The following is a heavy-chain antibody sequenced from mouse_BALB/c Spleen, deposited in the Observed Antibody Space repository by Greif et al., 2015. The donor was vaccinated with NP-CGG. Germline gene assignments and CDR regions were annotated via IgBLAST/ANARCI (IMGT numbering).Heavy chain of an antibody. CDR1: GFKSKDAY. D-gene: IGHD1-1*01. Sequence: VRLQQSGAELVKPGASVKLSCTASGFKSKDAYMHWVKQRPEQGLEWIGRIDPGNGNTKYDPKFQGKATITADTSSNTAYLQLSSLTSEDTAVYYCASHLTTVVAYYYAMDYWGQGTSVTVSS. J-gene: IGHJ4*01. CDR3: ASHLTTVVAYYYAMDY. CDR2: IDPGNGNT. V-gene: IGHV14-3*02.